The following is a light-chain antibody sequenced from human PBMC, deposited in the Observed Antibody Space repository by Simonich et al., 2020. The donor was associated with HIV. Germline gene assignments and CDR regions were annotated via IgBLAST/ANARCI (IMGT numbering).Light chain of an antibody. CDR1: QSISSY. J-gene: IGKJ4*01. CDR3: QQYYSNTLT. Sequence: DIQMTQSPSSLSASVGDRVTITCRASQSISSYLNWYQHKPGKAPKVLLSAASGLESGVPSRFSGSGSGTDYTLTISSLQPEDFATYYCQQYYSNTLTFGGGTKVGIK. CDR2: AAS. V-gene: IGKV1-NL1*01.